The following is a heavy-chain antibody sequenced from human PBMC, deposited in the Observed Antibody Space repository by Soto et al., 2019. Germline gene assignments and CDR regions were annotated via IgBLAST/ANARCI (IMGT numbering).Heavy chain of an antibody. J-gene: IGHJ6*02. D-gene: IGHD2-2*02. CDR1: GYTFTSYG. CDR3: ARVGYCSSNSCYKDYYYYGMDV. Sequence: GASVKVSCKASGYTFTSYGISWVRQAPGQGLEWMGWISAYNGNTNYAQKLQGRVTMTTDTSTSTAYMELRSLRSDDTAVYYCARVGYCSSNSCYKDYYYYGMDVWGQGTTVTVSS. V-gene: IGHV1-18*01. CDR2: ISAYNGNT.